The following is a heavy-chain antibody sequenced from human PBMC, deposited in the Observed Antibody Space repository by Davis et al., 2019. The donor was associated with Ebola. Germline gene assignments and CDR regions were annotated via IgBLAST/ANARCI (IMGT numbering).Heavy chain of an antibody. J-gene: IGHJ4*02. Sequence: GSLRLSCTVSGGSISSYHWTWIRQPPGKGLEWIGYFYYTGSTNYNPSLKSRVTMSVDTSKNQFSLKLSSVTAADTAVYFCARASYDYTWGTYRYNGFDYWGQGTLVTVSS. D-gene: IGHD3-16*02. CDR2: FYYTGST. V-gene: IGHV4-59*01. CDR1: GGSISSYH. CDR3: ARASYDYTWGTYRYNGFDY.